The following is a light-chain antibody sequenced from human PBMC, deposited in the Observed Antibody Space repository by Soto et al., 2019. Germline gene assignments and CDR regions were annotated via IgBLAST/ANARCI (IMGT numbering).Light chain of an antibody. Sequence: EIVFTQCPCTLSLSPGERATLSCRASQKISSRYLAWYLQKPAQAPRLLIYGASNRATGIPDRFSGSGSGTDFTLTISRLEPEDFAVYYCQQYGSSGTFGQGTKVDI. CDR3: QQYGSSGT. V-gene: IGKV3-20*01. J-gene: IGKJ1*01. CDR2: GAS. CDR1: QKISSRY.